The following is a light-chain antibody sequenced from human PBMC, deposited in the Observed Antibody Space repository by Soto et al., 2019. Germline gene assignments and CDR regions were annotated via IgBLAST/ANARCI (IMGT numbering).Light chain of an antibody. V-gene: IGKV3-11*01. CDR1: QSVSSY. Sequence: EIVLTQSPGTLSLSPGERATLSCRASQSVSSYLAWYQQNPGQATRLLIYDASNRATGIPARFSGSGSGTDFTLTISSLEPEDFAVYYCQQRSNWPQLTFGGGTKVDIK. J-gene: IGKJ4*01. CDR3: QQRSNWPQLT. CDR2: DAS.